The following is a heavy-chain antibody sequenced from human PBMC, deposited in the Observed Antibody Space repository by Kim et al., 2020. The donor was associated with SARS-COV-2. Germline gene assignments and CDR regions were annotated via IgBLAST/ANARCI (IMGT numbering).Heavy chain of an antibody. Sequence: GGSLRLSCAASGFSFSSYVMRWVRQAPGKGLEWVSAISGSGGRTNYADSVRGRFTISRDNSKNTLHLQMDSLRAEDTAIYYCAKEVVAATLGLGCLYYGMDVWGQGTTVTVSS. J-gene: IGHJ6*02. CDR1: GFSFSSYV. V-gene: IGHV3-23*01. CDR3: AKEVVAATLGLGCLYYGMDV. D-gene: IGHD2-15*01. CDR2: ISGSGGRT.